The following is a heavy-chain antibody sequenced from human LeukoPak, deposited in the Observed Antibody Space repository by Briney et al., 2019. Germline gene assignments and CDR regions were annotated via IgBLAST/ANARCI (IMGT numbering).Heavy chain of an antibody. CDR1: GYTFLSYD. J-gene: IGHJ4*02. CDR2: MSPNSGNT. CDR3: ARDLRIAVADYYFDY. Sequence: ASVKVSCKASGYTFLSYDINWVRQATGQGLEWMGWMSPNSGNTGYAQQFQGRVTMTRDTSISTAYMELRSLTSEDTAVYYCARDLRIAVADYYFDYWGQGTLVTVSS. D-gene: IGHD6-19*01. V-gene: IGHV1-8*01.